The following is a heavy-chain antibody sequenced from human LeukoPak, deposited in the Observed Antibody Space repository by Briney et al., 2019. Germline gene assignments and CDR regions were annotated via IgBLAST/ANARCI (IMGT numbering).Heavy chain of an antibody. CDR1: GFTFSSYW. CDR3: ARVLYDFWCGYDDAFDI. Sequence: GRSLRLSCAVPGFTFSSYWMHWVRQAPGKGPVWLSRINGAVSSTSYADSVKGRFTISRDIATTALYLLMNSLRAEVTAVYYCARVLYDFWCGYDDAFDIWGQGTMVTVSS. CDR2: INGAVSST. V-gene: IGHV3-74*01. J-gene: IGHJ3*02. D-gene: IGHD3-3*01.